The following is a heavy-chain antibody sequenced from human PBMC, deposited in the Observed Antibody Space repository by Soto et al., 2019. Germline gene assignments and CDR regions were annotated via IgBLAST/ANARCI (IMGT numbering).Heavy chain of an antibody. CDR3: ARRGLRQRHLISWFDP. CDR1: GGSISSSSYY. CDR2: IYYSGST. J-gene: IGHJ5*02. D-gene: IGHD6-25*01. V-gene: IGHV4-39*01. Sequence: QLQLQESGPGLVKPSETLSLTCTVSGGSISSSSYYWGWIRQPPGKGLEWIGSIYYSGSTYYNPSLKSRVIIYVDTSKTQFSLKLSSVTAADTAVYYCARRGLRQRHLISWFDPWGKGTLVTVSS.